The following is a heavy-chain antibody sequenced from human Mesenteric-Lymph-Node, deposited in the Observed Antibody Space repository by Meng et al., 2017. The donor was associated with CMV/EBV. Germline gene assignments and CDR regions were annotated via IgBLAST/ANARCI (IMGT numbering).Heavy chain of an antibody. CDR1: GGSVSSGSYY. J-gene: IGHJ4*02. CDR2: IYHSGST. V-gene: IGHV4-39*07. CDR3: ARAAIYDSSGYYHSPKFDY. D-gene: IGHD3-22*01. Sequence: SETLSLTCTVSGGSVSSGSYYWGWIRQPPGKGLEWIGTIYHSGSTSYSPSLQSRVTISVDTYKNQFSLKLSSVTAADTAIFYCARAAIYDSSGYYHSPKFDYWGQGTLVTVSS.